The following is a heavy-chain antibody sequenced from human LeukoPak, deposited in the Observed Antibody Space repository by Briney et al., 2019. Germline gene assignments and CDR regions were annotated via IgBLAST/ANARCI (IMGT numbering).Heavy chain of an antibody. D-gene: IGHD2-2*02. CDR1: GYTFTSYA. V-gene: IGHV1-3*01. J-gene: IGHJ5*02. Sequence: GASVKVSCKASGYTFTSYAMHWVRQAPGQRLEWMGWINAGNGNTKYSQKFQGRVTITRDTSASTAYMELSSLRSEDTAVYYCARVPGYCSSTSCYKWFDPWGQGTLVTVSS. CDR3: ARVPGYCSSTSCYKWFDP. CDR2: INAGNGNT.